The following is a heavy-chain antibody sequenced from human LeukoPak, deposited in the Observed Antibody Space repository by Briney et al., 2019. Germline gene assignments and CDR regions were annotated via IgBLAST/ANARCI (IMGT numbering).Heavy chain of an antibody. D-gene: IGHD2-2*01. CDR2: KKQDGSEK. CDR1: GFTLCSYW. V-gene: IGHV3-7*01. Sequence: GGLRLSCAAPGFTLCSYWKSWVPPAPGEGVGGGANKKQDGSEKYYVDSVKGRFTISRDNAKNSLYLQMNSLRAEDTAVYYCARESGSTSSYDYYGMDVWGQGTTVTVSS. CDR3: ARESGSTSSYDYYGMDV. J-gene: IGHJ6*02.